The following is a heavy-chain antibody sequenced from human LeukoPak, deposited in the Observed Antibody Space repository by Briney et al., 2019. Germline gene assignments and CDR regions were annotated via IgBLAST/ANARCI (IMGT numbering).Heavy chain of an antibody. CDR1: GGSISSYY. CDR3: ARRPYYYDSSGYFFHFDY. V-gene: IGHV4-59*12. J-gene: IGHJ4*02. Sequence: SETLSLTCTVSGGSISSYYWSWIRQPPGKGLEWIGYIYYSGSTNYNPSLKSRVTISVDTSKNQFSLKLSSVTAADTAVYYCARRPYYYDSSGYFFHFDYWGQGTLVTVSS. CDR2: IYYSGST. D-gene: IGHD3-22*01.